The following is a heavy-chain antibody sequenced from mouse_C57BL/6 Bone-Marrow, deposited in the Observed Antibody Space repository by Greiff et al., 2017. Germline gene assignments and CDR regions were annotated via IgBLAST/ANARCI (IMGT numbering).Heavy chain of an antibody. Sequence: VQLKESGAELVRPGASVKLSCTASGFNIKDDYMHWVKQRPEQGLEWIGWIDPENGDTEYASKFQGKATITADTSSNTAYLQLSSLTSEDTAVYYCTPCGTDAMDYWGQGTSVTVSS. CDR1: GFNIKDDY. V-gene: IGHV14-4*01. D-gene: IGHD1-1*02. CDR2: IDPENGDT. J-gene: IGHJ4*01. CDR3: TPCGTDAMDY.